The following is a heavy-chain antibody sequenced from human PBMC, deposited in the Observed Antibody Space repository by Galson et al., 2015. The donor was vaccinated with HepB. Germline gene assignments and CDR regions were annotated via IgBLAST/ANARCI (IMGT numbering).Heavy chain of an antibody. CDR2: ISSNGGST. CDR3: ARGKWLHYFYYMDV. D-gene: IGHD5-12*01. J-gene: IGHJ6*03. V-gene: IGHV3-64*01. Sequence: SLRLSCAASGFTFSSFAMYWVRQAPGKGLEYVSSISSNGGSTYYANSVKGRFTISRDNSKNTVSLQMGSLRAEDRAIYYCARGKWLHYFYYMDVWGKGTTVTVSS. CDR1: GFTFSSFA.